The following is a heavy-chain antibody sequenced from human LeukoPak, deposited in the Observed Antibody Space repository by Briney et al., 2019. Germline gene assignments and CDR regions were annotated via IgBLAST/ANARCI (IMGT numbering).Heavy chain of an antibody. CDR1: GFTFSSYG. Sequence: GGSLRLSCAASGFTFSSYGMHWVRQALGKGLEWVAVISYDGSSKYYADSVKGRFTISRDNSKNTLYLQMNSLRAEDTAVYYCAKILAYGEDVWGQGTTVTVSS. D-gene: IGHD2-15*01. V-gene: IGHV3-30*18. J-gene: IGHJ6*02. CDR3: AKILAYGEDV. CDR2: ISYDGSSK.